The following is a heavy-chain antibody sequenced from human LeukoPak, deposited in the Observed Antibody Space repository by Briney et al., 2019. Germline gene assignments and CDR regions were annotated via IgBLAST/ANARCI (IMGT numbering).Heavy chain of an antibody. Sequence: GGSLRLSCAASGFTFSTYGMNWVRQAPGKGLEWVSAISGSGGSTYYADSVKGRFTISRDNSKNTLYLQMNSLRAEDTAVYYCANFHHSSGWVYFDYWGQGTLVTVSS. D-gene: IGHD6-19*01. CDR2: ISGSGGST. V-gene: IGHV3-23*01. CDR3: ANFHHSSGWVYFDY. CDR1: GFTFSTYG. J-gene: IGHJ4*02.